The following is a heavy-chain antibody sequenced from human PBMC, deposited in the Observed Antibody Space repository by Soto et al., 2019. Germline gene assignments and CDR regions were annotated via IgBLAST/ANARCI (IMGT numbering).Heavy chain of an antibody. CDR2: ISWNSGSI. CDR3: ANSRDGYKLGFYFDY. D-gene: IGHD5-12*01. Sequence: PGGSLRLSCAASGFTFDDYAMHWVRQAPGKGLEWVSGISWNSGSIGYADSVKGRFTISRDNAKNSLYLQMNSLRAEDTALYYCANSRDGYKLGFYFDYWGQGTLVTVSS. CDR1: GFTFDDYA. V-gene: IGHV3-9*01. J-gene: IGHJ4*02.